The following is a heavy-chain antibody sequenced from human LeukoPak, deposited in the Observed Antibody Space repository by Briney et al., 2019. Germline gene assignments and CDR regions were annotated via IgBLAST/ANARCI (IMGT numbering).Heavy chain of an antibody. CDR1: GFTFSSYA. V-gene: IGHV3-23*01. CDR3: AEGFKANDY. Sequence: GGSLRLSCAASGFTFSSYAMSWVRRAPGKGLEWVSAISVGGDSTYYADSVKGRFTISRDNSKNTLSLQMNSLRAEDTAVYYCAEGFKANDYWGQGTLVTVSS. J-gene: IGHJ4*02. CDR2: ISVGGDST.